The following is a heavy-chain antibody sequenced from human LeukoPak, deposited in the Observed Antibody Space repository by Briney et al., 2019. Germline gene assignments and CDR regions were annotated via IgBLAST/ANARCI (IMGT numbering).Heavy chain of an antibody. J-gene: IGHJ6*03. V-gene: IGHV3-21*01. CDR1: GFTFSSYS. D-gene: IGHD2-21*01. Sequence: PGGSLRLSCAASGFTFSSYSMNWVRQAPGKGLEWVSSISSSSSYIYYADSVKGRFTISRDNSKNTLYLQMNSLRAEDTAVYYCARVAIVLYYYYYMDVWGKGTTVTVSS. CDR3: ARVAIVLYYYYYMDV. CDR2: ISSSSSYI.